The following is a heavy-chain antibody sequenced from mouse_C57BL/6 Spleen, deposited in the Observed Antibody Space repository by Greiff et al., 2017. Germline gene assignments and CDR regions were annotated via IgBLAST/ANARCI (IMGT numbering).Heavy chain of an antibody. CDR2: INPGSGGT. Sequence: QVQLQQSGAELVRPGTSVKVSCKASGYAFTNYLIEWVKQRPGQGLEWIGVINPGSGGTNYNEKFKGKATLTADKSSSTAYMQLSSLTSEDSAVYFVGVGVSTVPWFAYWGQGTLVTVSA. V-gene: IGHV1-54*01. D-gene: IGHD1-1*01. CDR3: GVGVSTVPWFAY. CDR1: GYAFTNYL. J-gene: IGHJ3*01.